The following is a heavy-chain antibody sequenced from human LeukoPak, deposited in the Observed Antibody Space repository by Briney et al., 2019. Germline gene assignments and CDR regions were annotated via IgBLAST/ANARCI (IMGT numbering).Heavy chain of an antibody. CDR2: IYTSGST. D-gene: IGHD3-22*01. J-gene: IGHJ4*02. CDR3: ARDDYYYDSSGYYSN. V-gene: IGHV4-4*07. Sequence: PSETLSLTCTVSDGSISSYYWSWSRQPAGKGLEWIGRIYTSGSTNYNPSLESRVTMSVATSKNQFPLKLSSVTAADTAVYYCARDDYYYDSSGYYSNWGQGTLVTVSS. CDR1: DGSISSYY.